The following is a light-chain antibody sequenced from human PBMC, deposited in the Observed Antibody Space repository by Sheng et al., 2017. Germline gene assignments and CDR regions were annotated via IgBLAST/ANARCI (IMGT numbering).Light chain of an antibody. CDR1: NIGDRS. V-gene: IGLV3-21*02. J-gene: IGLJ2*01. Sequence: SYVLTQAPSVSVAPGETARITCGGNNIGDRSVHWYQQKPGQAPVLVVYDDSGRPSGIPERFSGSNSGNTATLTIRRVDAGDEADYYCQVCDSRIDVVGFGGGTKLTVL. CDR3: QVCDSRIDVVG. CDR2: DDS.